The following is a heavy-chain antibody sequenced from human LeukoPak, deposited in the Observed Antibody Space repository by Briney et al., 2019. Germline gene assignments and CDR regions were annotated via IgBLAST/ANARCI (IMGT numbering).Heavy chain of an antibody. CDR1: GFTFRSHA. D-gene: IGHD1-1*01. Sequence: GGSLRLSCVGSGFTFRSHAMSWVRQAPEKGLEFVSGIYENGGTTYYADSVKGRFSISRDNSKNTLYLQMDSLRGEDTAVYYCARDPIGGSNWFDPWGQGTLVTVSS. CDR2: IYENGGTT. CDR3: ARDPIGGSNWFDP. V-gene: IGHV3-23*01. J-gene: IGHJ5*02.